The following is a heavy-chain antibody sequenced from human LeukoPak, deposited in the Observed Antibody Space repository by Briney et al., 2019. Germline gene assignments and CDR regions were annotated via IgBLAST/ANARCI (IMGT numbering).Heavy chain of an antibody. D-gene: IGHD2-2*01. CDR3: ARHYEVPAALFDY. V-gene: IGHV4-39*01. J-gene: IGHJ4*02. CDR2: IYYSGST. Sequence: PSETLSLTCTVSGGSISSSSYYWGWIRQPPGKGLEWIGSIYYSGSTYYNPSLKSRVTISVDTSKNQFSLKLSSVTAADTAVYYCARHYEVPAALFDYWGQGTLVTVSS. CDR1: GGSISSSSYY.